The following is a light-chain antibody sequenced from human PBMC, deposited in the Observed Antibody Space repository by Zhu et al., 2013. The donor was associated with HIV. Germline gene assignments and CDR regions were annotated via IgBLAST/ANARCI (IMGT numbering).Light chain of an antibody. CDR3: QQYHNSLLT. V-gene: IGKV3D-15*01. J-gene: IGKJ4*01. CDR1: QSVSIN. CDR2: GAS. Sequence: EIVMTQSPATLSVSPGERAALSCRASQSVSINLAWYRQKPGQAPRLLIYGASSRATGIPDRFSGSGSGTDFTLTISRLEPEDFAVYYCQQYHNSLLTFGGGTEGGDQ.